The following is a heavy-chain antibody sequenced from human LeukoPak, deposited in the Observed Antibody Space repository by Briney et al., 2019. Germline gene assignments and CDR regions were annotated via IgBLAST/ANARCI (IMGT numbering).Heavy chain of an antibody. CDR1: GFTFSSYA. CDR3: AKFLPTHIVVANYYFDY. D-gene: IGHD2-21*01. Sequence: PGGSLRLSCAASGFTFSSYAMSWVRQAPAKGLEWVSAISGSGGSPYYADSVKGRFTISRDNSKNTLYLQMNSLRAYDTAVYYCAKFLPTHIVVANYYFDYWGQGTLVTVSS. J-gene: IGHJ4*02. CDR2: ISGSGGSP. V-gene: IGHV3-23*01.